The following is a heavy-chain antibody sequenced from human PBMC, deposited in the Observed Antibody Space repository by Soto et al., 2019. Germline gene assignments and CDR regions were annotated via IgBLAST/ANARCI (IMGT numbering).Heavy chain of an antibody. V-gene: IGHV3-23*01. CDR3: ARDGWGYGDYEDAFDI. Sequence: GGSLRLSCAASGFTFSSYAMSWVRQAPGKGLEWVSAISGSGGSTYYADSVKGRFTISRDNSKNTLYLQMNSLRAEDTAVYYCARDGWGYGDYEDAFDIWGQGTMVTVSS. CDR2: ISGSGGST. D-gene: IGHD4-17*01. J-gene: IGHJ3*02. CDR1: GFTFSSYA.